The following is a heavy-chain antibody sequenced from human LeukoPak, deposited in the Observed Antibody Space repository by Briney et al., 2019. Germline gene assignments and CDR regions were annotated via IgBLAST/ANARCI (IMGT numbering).Heavy chain of an antibody. CDR2: IYSGGST. D-gene: IGHD3-10*01. V-gene: IGHV3-53*01. J-gene: IGHJ4*02. CDR3: ASGTGSYYSYYFDY. Sequence: GGSLRLSCAASGFTVSDNYMTWVRQAPGKGLEWVSVIYSGGSTYYADSVKGRFTISRDNSKNTLYLQVNGLRAEDTAVYYCASGTGSYYSYYFDYWGQGTLVTVSS. CDR1: GFTVSDNY.